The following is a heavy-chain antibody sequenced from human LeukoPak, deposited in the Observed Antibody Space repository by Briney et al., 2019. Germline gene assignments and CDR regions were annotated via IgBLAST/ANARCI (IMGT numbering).Heavy chain of an antibody. CDR3: TRKSSGRDYNWFDP. Sequence: ASVKVSCTASGYTFTSYAMHWVRQAPGQRLEWMGWINAGNGNTKYSQKFQGRVTITRDTSASTAYMELSSLISEDTAVYYCTRKSSGRDYNWFDPWGQGTLVTVSS. CDR2: INAGNGNT. J-gene: IGHJ5*02. D-gene: IGHD6-19*01. CDR1: GYTFTSYA. V-gene: IGHV1-3*01.